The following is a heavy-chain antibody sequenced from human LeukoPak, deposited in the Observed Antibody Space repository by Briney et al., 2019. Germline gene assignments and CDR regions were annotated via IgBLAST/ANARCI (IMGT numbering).Heavy chain of an antibody. J-gene: IGHJ6*03. D-gene: IGHD3-9*01. CDR3: ARARSLRYFDWLSPPWYYIDV. CDR1: RYTFTSYD. Sequence: ASLKVSCKASRYTFTSYDINWVPQATGQRLEWMGWMNPNSGNTGYAQTFQGRVTITRNTSISTAYMELSSLRSEDTAVYYCARARSLRYFDWLSPPWYYIDVWGKGTTVTVSS. CDR2: MNPNSGNT. V-gene: IGHV1-8*03.